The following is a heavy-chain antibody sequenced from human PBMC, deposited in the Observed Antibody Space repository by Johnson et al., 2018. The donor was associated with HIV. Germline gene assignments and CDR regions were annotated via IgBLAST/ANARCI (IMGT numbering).Heavy chain of an antibody. D-gene: IGHD2-15*01. CDR2: ISLNSGSI. V-gene: IGHV3-9*01. CDR3: ARAKDAAYPYDAFDV. CDR1: GFTFEDYA. Sequence: EVQLVESGGGLVQPGGSLRLRCAASGFTFEDYAMHWVRQAPGKGLEWVSGISLNSGSIGYADSVKGRFTISRDNAKNSLYLQMNSLRTEDTAFYYCARAKDAAYPYDAFDVWGHGTMVIVSA. J-gene: IGHJ3*01.